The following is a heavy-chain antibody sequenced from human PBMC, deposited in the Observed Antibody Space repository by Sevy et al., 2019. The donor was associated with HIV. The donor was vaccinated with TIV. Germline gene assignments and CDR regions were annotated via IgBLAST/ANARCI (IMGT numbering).Heavy chain of an antibody. Sequence: GSLRLSFWGSWFTFWKYSINWVRQPPGKGLEWGSTFSFGFGGLNYADSVKGRFTISRDNSKSSVYLQMNNLRPEDTAVYYCAREGCTKPHDYWGQGTLVTVSS. J-gene: IGHJ4*02. CDR2: FSFGFGGL. CDR1: WFTFWKYS. D-gene: IGHD2-8*01. V-gene: IGHV3-23*01. CDR3: AREGCTKPHDY.